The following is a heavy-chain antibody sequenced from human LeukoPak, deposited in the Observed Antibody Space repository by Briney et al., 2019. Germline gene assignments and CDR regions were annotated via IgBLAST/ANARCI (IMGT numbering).Heavy chain of an antibody. CDR3: ARDGAAAGTGLYMDV. V-gene: IGHV1-8*01. D-gene: IGHD6-13*01. CDR1: GYTFTTSD. CDR2: VNPNSGNT. Sequence: ASVKVSCKASGYTFTTSDINWVRQATGQGLEWMGWVNPNSGNTGYAQKFQGRVTMTRDTSISTAYMELSRLRSDDTAVYYCARDGAAAGTGLYMDVWGKGTTVTVSS. J-gene: IGHJ6*03.